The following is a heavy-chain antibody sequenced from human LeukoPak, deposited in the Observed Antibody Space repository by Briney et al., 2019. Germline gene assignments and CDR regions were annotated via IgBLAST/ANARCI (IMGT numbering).Heavy chain of an antibody. CDR1: GFTFSSYA. J-gene: IGHJ4*02. CDR2: INGSGGST. Sequence: PGGSLRLSCAASGFTFSSYAMSWVRQAPGKGLEWVSAINGSGGSTYYADSVKGRFTISRDNSKNTLYLQMNSLRAEDTAVYYCAKAFSYYYGSGSYSGDFDYWGQGTLVTVSS. V-gene: IGHV3-23*01. CDR3: AKAFSYYYGSGSYSGDFDY. D-gene: IGHD3-10*01.